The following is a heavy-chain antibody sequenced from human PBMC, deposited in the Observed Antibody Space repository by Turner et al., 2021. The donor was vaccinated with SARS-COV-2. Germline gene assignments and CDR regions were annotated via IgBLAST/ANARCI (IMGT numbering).Heavy chain of an antibody. J-gene: IGHJ5*02. Sequence: EVQLLESGGGLVQPGGSLRVSCAASGFTFSNFAMTWVRQAPGTRLEWVSAISDNSFSTYYADSVKGRFTISRDNSKNTLYLQMNSLRAEDTAVYYCAKGRWWFDPWGQGTLVTVSS. D-gene: IGHD2-15*01. V-gene: IGHV3-23*01. CDR3: AKGRWWFDP. CDR1: GFTFSNFA. CDR2: ISDNSFST.